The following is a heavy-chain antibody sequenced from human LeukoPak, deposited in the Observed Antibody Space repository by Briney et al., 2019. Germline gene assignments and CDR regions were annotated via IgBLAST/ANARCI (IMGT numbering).Heavy chain of an antibody. Sequence: SETLSLTCAVYGESFSGYYWSWIRQPPGKGLEWIGEINHSGSTNYNPSLKSRVTISVDTSKNQFSLRLSSVTAADTAVYYCARDGYTHPFDYWGQGTLVTVSS. CDR3: ARDGYTHPFDY. D-gene: IGHD5-24*01. CDR2: INHSGST. J-gene: IGHJ4*02. CDR1: GESFSGYY. V-gene: IGHV4-34*01.